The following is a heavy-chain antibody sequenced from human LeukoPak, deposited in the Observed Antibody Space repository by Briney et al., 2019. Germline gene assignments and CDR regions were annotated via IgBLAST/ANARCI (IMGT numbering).Heavy chain of an antibody. CDR3: ARCGQAGTGDL. J-gene: IGHJ5*02. CDR1: GFTFRSYW. Sequence: GGSLRLSCAASGFTFRSYWMTWVRQAPGKGLEWVANIKQDGSETYHVDSVKGRFTISRDNAKDSLYLEMNSLRAEDTAVYYCARCGQAGTGDLWGQGTLVTVSS. V-gene: IGHV3-7*01. D-gene: IGHD3-10*01. CDR2: IKQDGSET.